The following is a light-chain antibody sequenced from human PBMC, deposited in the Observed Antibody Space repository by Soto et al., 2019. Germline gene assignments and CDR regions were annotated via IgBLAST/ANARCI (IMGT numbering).Light chain of an antibody. CDR2: GAS. CDR3: QQYGSSPRIT. CDR1: LSVSSSY. Sequence: EIVSTQSPATLSLSPGERATLSCRASLSVSSSYLAWYQQKPGQAPRLLIYGASSRATGIPDRFSGSGSGTDFTLTISRLEPEDFAVYYCQQYGSSPRITFGQGTRLEIK. J-gene: IGKJ5*01. V-gene: IGKV3-20*01.